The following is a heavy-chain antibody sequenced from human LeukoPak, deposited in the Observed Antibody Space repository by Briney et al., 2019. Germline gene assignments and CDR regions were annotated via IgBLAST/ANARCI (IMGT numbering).Heavy chain of an antibody. Sequence: GGSLRLSCAASGFSFSSYGMTWVRQAPGKGLEWVSVIYAGGSTYYADSVKGRFTISRDNSKNTLYLQMNSLRAEDTAVFYCAREASDGGYYYYGMDVWGQGTTVTVSS. CDR2: IYAGGST. CDR1: GFSFSSYG. V-gene: IGHV3-53*01. CDR3: AREASDGGYYYYGMDV. D-gene: IGHD5-24*01. J-gene: IGHJ6*02.